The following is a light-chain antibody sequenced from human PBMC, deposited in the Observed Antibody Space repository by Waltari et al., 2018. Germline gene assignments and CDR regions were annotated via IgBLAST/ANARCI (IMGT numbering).Light chain of an antibody. CDR1: QAISTF. CDR3: QQYSTFPPT. V-gene: IGKV1-16*02. Sequence: DIQMTQSPSSLPPSVGDRVILPCRASQAISTFLAWFQLKPGKAPKSLIYAASTLQTGVSSNFSGSGSGTDFTLTISSLQPGDCATYYCQQYSTFPPTFGGGTRVEI. J-gene: IGKJ4*01. CDR2: AAS.